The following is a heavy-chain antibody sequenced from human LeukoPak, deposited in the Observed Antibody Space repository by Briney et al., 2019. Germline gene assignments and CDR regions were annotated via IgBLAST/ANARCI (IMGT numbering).Heavy chain of an antibody. V-gene: IGHV3-9*01. CDR2: ISWNSGSI. CDR3: ARERNVLRYFDWQDDALDI. CDR1: GFTFDDYA. J-gene: IGHJ3*02. D-gene: IGHD3-9*01. Sequence: GRSLRLSCAASGFTFDDYAMHWVRQAPGKGLEWVSGISWNSGSIGYADSVRGRFTISRDNAKNSLYLQMNSLRAEDTALYYCARERNVLRYFDWQDDALDIWGQGTMVTVSS.